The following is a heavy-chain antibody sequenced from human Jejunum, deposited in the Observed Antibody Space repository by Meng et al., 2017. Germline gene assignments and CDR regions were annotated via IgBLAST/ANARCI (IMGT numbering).Heavy chain of an antibody. Sequence: GSLRLSCAASAFTLSRYWMGWVRQAPGKGLEWAASIKADGGDKYYVDSVRGRFTVSRDNVQSSLFLQMNSLRADDTAVYFCARGPPSGYGTTWFDYWGQGTLVTVSS. D-gene: IGHD2-15*01. CDR2: IKADGGDK. CDR3: ARGPPSGYGTTWFDY. CDR1: AFTLSRYW. J-gene: IGHJ5*01. V-gene: IGHV3-7*01.